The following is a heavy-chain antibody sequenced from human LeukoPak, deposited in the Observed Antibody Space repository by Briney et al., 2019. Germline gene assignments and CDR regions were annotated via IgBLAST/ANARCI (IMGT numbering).Heavy chain of an antibody. D-gene: IGHD1-7*01. CDR3: VRDRELFY. Sequence: SETLSLTCTVSGGSISIYYWSWIRQPPGKGLEWLGFVYNSCSTDYNPPLKIRVTITPDVYKYQLPLTLSSVTAADTAVYYCVRDRELFYWGQGTLVTVSS. J-gene: IGHJ4*02. CDR2: VYNSCST. V-gene: IGHV4-59*01. CDR1: GGSISIYY.